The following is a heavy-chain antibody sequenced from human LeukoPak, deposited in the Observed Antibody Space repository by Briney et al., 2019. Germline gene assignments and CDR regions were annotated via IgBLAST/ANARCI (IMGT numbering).Heavy chain of an antibody. CDR2: IYSSGST. D-gene: IGHD3-16*02. V-gene: IGHV3-53*01. J-gene: IGHJ4*02. CDR1: GFTVSSNY. CDR3: ARLRLGELSSYDY. Sequence: GGSLRLSCAASGFTVSSNYMSWVRQAPGKGLEWVSVIYSSGSTYYADSVKGRFTISRDNSKNTLYLQMNSLRAEDTAVYYCARLRLGELSSYDYWGQGTLVTVSS.